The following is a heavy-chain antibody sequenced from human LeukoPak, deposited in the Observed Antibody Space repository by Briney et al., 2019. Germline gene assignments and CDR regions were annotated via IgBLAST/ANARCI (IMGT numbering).Heavy chain of an antibody. Sequence: PGGSLRLSCAASGFTFSSYWMSWVRQAPGKGLEWVANIKQDGSEKYFVDSVKGRFTISRDNAKNSLYLQMNSLRVEDTAVYYCATERVTMIRGVRILDYYYYYMDVWGKGTTVTISS. CDR3: ATERVTMIRGVRILDYYYYYMDV. CDR1: GFTFSSYW. D-gene: IGHD3-10*01. J-gene: IGHJ6*03. V-gene: IGHV3-7*01. CDR2: IKQDGSEK.